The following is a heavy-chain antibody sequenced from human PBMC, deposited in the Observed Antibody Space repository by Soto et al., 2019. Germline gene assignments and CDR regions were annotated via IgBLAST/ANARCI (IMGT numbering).Heavy chain of an antibody. CDR2: VNTYESSI. CDR3: VRDIAYCSGGSCYTYALDV. V-gene: IGHV3-74*01. CDR1: GFTLSNYW. Sequence: PVGSLTLSCAVSGFTLSNYWVHWVCQARGKGLVWVSHVNTYESSINYADSVKGRFTILRDNAKNTLYLQMNSLRAEDTAVYYCVRDIAYCSGGSCYTYALDVWGQGSTVNVSS. D-gene: IGHD2-15*01. J-gene: IGHJ6*02.